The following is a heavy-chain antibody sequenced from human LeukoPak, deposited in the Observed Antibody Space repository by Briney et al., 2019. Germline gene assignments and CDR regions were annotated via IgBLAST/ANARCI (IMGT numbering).Heavy chain of an antibody. V-gene: IGHV1-69*05. CDR3: ARDLGDIVVVPAATGFDY. Sequence: SVKVSCKASGGTFSSYAISWVRQAPGQGLEWMGGIIPIFGTANYAQKFQGRVTITTDESTSTAYMELSSLRSEDTAVYYCARDLGDIVVVPAATGFDYWGQGTLVTVSS. D-gene: IGHD2-2*01. CDR2: IIPIFGTA. J-gene: IGHJ4*02. CDR1: GGTFSSYA.